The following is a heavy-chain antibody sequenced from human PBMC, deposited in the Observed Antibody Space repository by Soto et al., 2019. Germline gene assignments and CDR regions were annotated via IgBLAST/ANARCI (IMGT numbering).Heavy chain of an antibody. CDR1: GASISSGGYY. CDR3: ARDANRYASGSYSMDV. D-gene: IGHD3-10*01. V-gene: IGHV4-31*03. CDR2: IYYSGST. Sequence: QVQLQESGPGLVKPSQTLSLTCTVSGASISSGGYYWSWTRHHPGKGLEWIGYIYYSGSTYYNPSLKSRVTISVDTSKNQFSLKLSSVTAADTAVYYCARDANRYASGSYSMDVWGQGTTVTVSS. J-gene: IGHJ6*02.